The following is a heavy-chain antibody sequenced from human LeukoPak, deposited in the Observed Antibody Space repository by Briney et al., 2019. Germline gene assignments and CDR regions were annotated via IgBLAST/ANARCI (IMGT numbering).Heavy chain of an antibody. CDR1: GGTFSSYA. D-gene: IGHD3-22*01. CDR3: AREHYYDSSGSFDL. J-gene: IGHJ2*01. V-gene: IGHV1-69*10. CDR2: IIPILGIA. Sequence: GASVKVSCKASGGTFSSYAISWVRQAPGQGLEWMGGIIPILGIANYAQKFQGRVTMTRDTSTSTVYMELSSLRSEDTAVYYCAREHYYDSSGSFDLWGRGTLVTVSS.